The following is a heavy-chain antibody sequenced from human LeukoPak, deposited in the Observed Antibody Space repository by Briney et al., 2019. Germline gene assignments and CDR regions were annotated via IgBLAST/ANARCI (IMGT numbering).Heavy chain of an antibody. CDR3: ARVLAAAGTGGFVI. V-gene: IGHV3-7*01. J-gene: IGHJ3*02. D-gene: IGHD6-13*01. CDR2: IKQDGSEK. Sequence: PGGSLRLSCAASGFTFSSYWMSWVRQAPGKGLEWVANIKQDGSEKYYVDSVKGRFTISRDNAKNSLYLQMNSLRAEDTAVYYCARVLAAAGTGGFVIWGQGTMVTVSS. CDR1: GFTFSSYW.